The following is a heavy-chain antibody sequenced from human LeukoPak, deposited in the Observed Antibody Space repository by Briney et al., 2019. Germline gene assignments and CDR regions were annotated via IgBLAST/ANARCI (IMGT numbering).Heavy chain of an antibody. J-gene: IGHJ4*02. V-gene: IGHV3-30-3*01. CDR3: ARDLNRVAVADNGDY. CDR1: GFTFSSYA. Sequence: GGSLRLSCAASGFTFSSYAMHWVRQAPGKGLEWVAVISYDGSNKYYADSVKGRFTISRDNSKNTLYLQMNSLRAEDTAVYYCARDLNRVAVADNGDYWGQGTLVTVSS. CDR2: ISYDGSNK. D-gene: IGHD6-19*01.